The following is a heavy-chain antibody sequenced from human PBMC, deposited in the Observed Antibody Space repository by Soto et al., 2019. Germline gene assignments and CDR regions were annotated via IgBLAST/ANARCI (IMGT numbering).Heavy chain of an antibody. V-gene: IGHV4-4*02. D-gene: IGHD6-6*01. CDR3: AREVVETSSLWLDP. CDR2: IYHSGNT. J-gene: IGHJ5*02. Sequence: SETLSLTCAVSGDSISSGAWWSWVRQSPGKGLQWIGEIYHSGNTRNNPSLKSRVTMSVDKSNNQFSLKIDDTAVYYCAREVVETSSLWLDPWGQGTLVTVSS. CDR1: GDSISSGAW.